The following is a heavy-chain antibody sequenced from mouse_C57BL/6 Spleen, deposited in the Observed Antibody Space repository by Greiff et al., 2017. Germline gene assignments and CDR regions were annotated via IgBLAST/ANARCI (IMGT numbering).Heavy chain of an antibody. CDR3: AREGYDASWYFDV. V-gene: IGHV1-72*01. J-gene: IGHJ1*03. CDR2: IDPNSGGT. CDR1: GYTFTSYW. D-gene: IGHD2-2*01. Sequence: QVQLKQPGAELVKPGASVKLSCKASGYTFTSYWMHWVKQRPGRGLEWIGRIDPNSGGTKYNEKFKSKATLTVDKPSSTAYMQLSSLTSEDSAVYYCAREGYDASWYFDVWGTGTTGTVSS.